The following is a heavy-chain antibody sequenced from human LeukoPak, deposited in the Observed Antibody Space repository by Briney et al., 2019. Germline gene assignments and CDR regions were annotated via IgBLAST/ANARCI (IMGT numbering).Heavy chain of an antibody. CDR2: IKQDGSEK. CDR1: GFTFSSYW. J-gene: IGHJ4*02. CDR3: AREGYDFWSGYYATHFDY. V-gene: IGHV3-7*01. Sequence: GGSLRLSCAASGFTFSSYWMSWVRQAPGKGLEWVASIKQDGSEKYYVDSVKGRFTISRDNAKNSLYLQMNSLRAEDTAVYYCAREGYDFWSGYYATHFDYWGQGTLVTVSS. D-gene: IGHD3-3*01.